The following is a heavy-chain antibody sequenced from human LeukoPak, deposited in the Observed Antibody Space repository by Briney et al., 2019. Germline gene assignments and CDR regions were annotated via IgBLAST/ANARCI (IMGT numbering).Heavy chain of an antibody. V-gene: IGHV3-20*04. Sequence: GGSLRLSCEGSGFTIDVYGMSWVRHLRGKGLEWVSGINWNGGRTVYAESLRGRFTISRDNAKRSLFVQMDSLRVDDTALYYWASDLHINVVTPGSTGLDSWGQGTMVIVSS. D-gene: IGHD4-23*01. CDR1: GFTIDVYG. CDR3: ASDLHINVVTPGSTGLDS. J-gene: IGHJ3*01. CDR2: INWNGGRT.